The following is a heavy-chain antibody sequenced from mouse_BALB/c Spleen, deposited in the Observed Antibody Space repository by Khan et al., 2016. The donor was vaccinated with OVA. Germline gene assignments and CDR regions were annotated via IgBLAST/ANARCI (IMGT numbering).Heavy chain of an antibody. CDR2: ISSVSTYT. Sequence: EVELVESGGGLVKPGGSLKLSCAASGFTFSNFAMSWVRQTPEKRLEWVATISSVSTYTYYPDSVKGRFTISRDNAKNTLYLQMSSLRSEETAMYYCARHNYGPFAFWGQGTLVTVSA. J-gene: IGHJ3*01. CDR3: ARHNYGPFAF. V-gene: IGHV5-9-3*01. D-gene: IGHD1-1*01. CDR1: GFTFSNFA.